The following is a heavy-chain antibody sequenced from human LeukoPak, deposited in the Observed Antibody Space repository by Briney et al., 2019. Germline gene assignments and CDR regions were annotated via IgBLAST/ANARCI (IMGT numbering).Heavy chain of an antibody. D-gene: IGHD3-10*01. CDR1: GYTFTGYY. CDR3: ARSELAGSGSYYSVI. V-gene: IGHV1-2*02. J-gene: IGHJ4*02. Sequence: ASVKVSCKASGYTFTGYYLHWVRQAPGQGLEWMGWINPNSGGTNYAQKFQGRVTMTRDTSISTAYMELSRLRSDDTAVYYCARSELAGSGSYYSVIWGQGTLVTVSS. CDR2: INPNSGGT.